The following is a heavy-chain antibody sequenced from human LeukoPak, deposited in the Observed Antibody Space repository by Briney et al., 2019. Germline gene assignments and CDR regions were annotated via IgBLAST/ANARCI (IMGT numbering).Heavy chain of an antibody. Sequence: GGSLRLSCAASGFMFSSYAMSWVRQAPGKGLEWVSAISGSGGSTSYADSVKGRFTISRDNSKNTLYLQMNSLRAEDTAVYYCASDPSTAGAEYNPFDPWGQGTLVTVSS. J-gene: IGHJ5*02. CDR3: ASDPSTAGAEYNPFDP. V-gene: IGHV3-23*01. CDR1: GFMFSSYA. D-gene: IGHD4-17*01. CDR2: ISGSGGST.